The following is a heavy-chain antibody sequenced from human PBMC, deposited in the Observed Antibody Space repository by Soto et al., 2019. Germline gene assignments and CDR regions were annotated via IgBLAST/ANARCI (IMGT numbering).Heavy chain of an antibody. Sequence: GGSLRLSCAASGFTFSSYSMNWVRQAPGKGLDWVSSISSSSTYIYYADSVKGRFTISRDDAKNSLYLQMNSLRAEDTALYYCARDIPTRVFGVVSFGMDVWGLGTTVTVSS. V-gene: IGHV3-21*01. D-gene: IGHD3-3*01. CDR3: ARDIPTRVFGVVSFGMDV. CDR2: ISSSSTYI. CDR1: GFTFSSYS. J-gene: IGHJ6*02.